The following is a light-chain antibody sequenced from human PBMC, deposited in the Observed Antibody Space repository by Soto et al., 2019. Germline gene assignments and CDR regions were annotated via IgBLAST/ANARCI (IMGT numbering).Light chain of an antibody. Sequence: DIQMTESPCSLSASVSXRVTATFPASQTISKYLSWXQQKXGXRPKXXXYEXSTLQSGVPSRFSGSGSGTHFTLTISSLQPEDVATYYCQNYNSATPTFGQGTKVDI. CDR3: QNYNSATPT. CDR1: QTISKY. V-gene: IGKV1-27*01. CDR2: EXS. J-gene: IGKJ1*01.